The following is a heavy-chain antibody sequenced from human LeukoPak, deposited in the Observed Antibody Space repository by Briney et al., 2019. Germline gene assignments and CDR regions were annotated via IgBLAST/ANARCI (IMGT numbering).Heavy chain of an antibody. CDR3: AKGHYSGYHSYYDGMDV. J-gene: IGHJ6*02. CDR2: SRGSGGST. CDR1: GFTFSGYA. Sequence: GGSLRLSCAASGFTFSGYAMSWVRQAPGKGLEWVSASRGSGGSTYYADSVKSRFTISRDNSKNTLYLHMNSLRAEDTAVYYCAKGHYSGYHSYYDGMDVWGQGTTVTVSS. D-gene: IGHD5-12*01. V-gene: IGHV3-23*01.